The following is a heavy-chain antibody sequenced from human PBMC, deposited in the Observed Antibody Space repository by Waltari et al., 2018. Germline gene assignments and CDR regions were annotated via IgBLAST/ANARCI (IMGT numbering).Heavy chain of an antibody. CDR2: ISYYGSNK. D-gene: IGHD3-10*01. Sequence: QVQLVESGGGVVQPGRSLRLSCAASGFTFSSYAMHWVRQAPGKGLEWVAVISYYGSNKYYADSVKGRFTISSDNSKNTLYLQMNSLRAEDTAVYYCARDLIRGSDWGQGTLVTVSS. J-gene: IGHJ4*02. CDR3: ARDLIRGSD. V-gene: IGHV3-30-3*01. CDR1: GFTFSSYA.